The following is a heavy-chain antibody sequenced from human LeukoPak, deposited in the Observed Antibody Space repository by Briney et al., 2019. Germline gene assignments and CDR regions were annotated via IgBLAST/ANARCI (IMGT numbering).Heavy chain of an antibody. Sequence: PGGSLRLSCAASGFTVSSNYINWVRQAPGKGLEWVSVIYSGGSTSYADSVKGRFTISRDTSKNTVYLQTNGLRAEDTAVYYCARSFPGHGDTFDYWGLGTLVTVSS. D-gene: IGHD4-17*01. V-gene: IGHV3-53*01. CDR1: GFTVSSNY. J-gene: IGHJ4*02. CDR3: ARSFPGHGDTFDY. CDR2: IYSGGST.